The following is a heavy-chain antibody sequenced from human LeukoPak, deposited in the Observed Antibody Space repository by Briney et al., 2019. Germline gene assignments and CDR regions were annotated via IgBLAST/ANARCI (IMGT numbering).Heavy chain of an antibody. V-gene: IGHV1-46*01. J-gene: IGHJ6*02. Sequence: ASVKVSCKASGYTFTSYYMHWVRQARGQGLEWMGIINPSGGSTSYTQKFQGRVTMTRDTSTSTVYMELSSLRSEDTAVYYCAREGFPPKISDFWSGLGPYYYYGMDVWGQGTTVTVS. D-gene: IGHD3-3*01. CDR2: INPSGGST. CDR3: AREGFPPKISDFWSGLGPYYYYGMDV. CDR1: GYTFTSYY.